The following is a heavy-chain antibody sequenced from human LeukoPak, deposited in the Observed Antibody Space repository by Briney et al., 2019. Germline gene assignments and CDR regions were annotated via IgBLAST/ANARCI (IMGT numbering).Heavy chain of an antibody. Sequence: GGSLRLSCAASGFTFSSYGMHWVRQAPGKGLEWVAFIRYDGSNKYYADSVKGRFTISRDNSKNTLYLQMNSLRAEDTAVYYCARDWDTAMEKGAFDIWGQGTMVTVSS. D-gene: IGHD5-18*01. V-gene: IGHV3-30*02. CDR2: IRYDGSNK. CDR1: GFTFSSYG. CDR3: ARDWDTAMEKGAFDI. J-gene: IGHJ3*02.